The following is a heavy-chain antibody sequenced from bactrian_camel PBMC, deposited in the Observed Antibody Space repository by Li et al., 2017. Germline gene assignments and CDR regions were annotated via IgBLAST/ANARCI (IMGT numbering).Heavy chain of an antibody. J-gene: IGHJ6*01. CDR1: GYNAPWRL. CDR3: AADLRPCPMGWVPSFGY. V-gene: IGHV3S53*01. D-gene: IGHD5*01. CDR2: IDSRAAP. Sequence: HVQLVESGGGSVQAGGSLKLSCAVSGYNAPWRLMGWLRQAPGKEREAVAAIDSRAAPRYADSVKGRFTISQDNARNNLYLEMNSLKPEDTAMYYCAADLRPCPMGWVPSFGYWGQGTQVTVS.